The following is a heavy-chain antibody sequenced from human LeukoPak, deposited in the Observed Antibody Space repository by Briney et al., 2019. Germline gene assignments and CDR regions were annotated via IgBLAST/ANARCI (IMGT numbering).Heavy chain of an antibody. J-gene: IGHJ4*02. D-gene: IGHD3-22*01. CDR1: GGTFSSYD. CDR2: IIPIFGTA. V-gene: IGHV1-69*06. CDR3: ARAPRAYYYDSSDLGVD. Sequence: SVKVSCKASGGTFSSYDISWVRQAPGQGLEWMGGIIPIFGTANYAQKFQGRVKITADKSTSTAYMELSSLRSEDTAVYYCARAPRAYYYDSSDLGVDWGQGSPVTVSS.